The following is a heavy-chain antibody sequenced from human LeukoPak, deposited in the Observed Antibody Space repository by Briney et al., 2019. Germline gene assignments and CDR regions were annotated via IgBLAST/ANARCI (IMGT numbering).Heavy chain of an antibody. CDR1: GFTFSSYG. D-gene: IGHD4-17*01. Sequence: GRSLRLSCAASGFTFSSYGTHWVRQAPGKGLEWVAVISYDGSNKYYADSVKGRFTISRDNSKNTLYLQMNSLRAEDTAVYYCAKDSLYGAYFDYWGQGTPVTVSS. CDR2: ISYDGSNK. CDR3: AKDSLYGAYFDY. V-gene: IGHV3-30*18. J-gene: IGHJ4*02.